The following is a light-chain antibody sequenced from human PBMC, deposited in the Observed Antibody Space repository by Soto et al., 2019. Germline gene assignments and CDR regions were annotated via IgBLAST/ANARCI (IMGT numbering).Light chain of an antibody. CDR2: GAS. CDR3: QHYGSSPET. Sequence: VMTQSPGSLSVSPGERAALSCRASQSVGNKLAWYQQKPGQAPRLLIYGASTRATGVPARFSGSGFATDFTLTISRLEPEDFAVYYCQHYGSSPETFGQETKGDSK. CDR1: QSVGNK. J-gene: IGKJ1*01. V-gene: IGKV3-20*01.